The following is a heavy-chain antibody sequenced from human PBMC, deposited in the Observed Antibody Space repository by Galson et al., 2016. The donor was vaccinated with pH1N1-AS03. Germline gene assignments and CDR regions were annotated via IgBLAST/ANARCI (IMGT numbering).Heavy chain of an antibody. CDR2: INTDSGGT. Sequence: SVKVSCKASGYTFTGYYIHWVRQAPGQGLEWMAWINTDSGGTDYAQKFQGRVTMTRDASISTTYMELSSLRSDDTAVYYCVRGSPHSSSTNYAFEFWGRGTMVTVSS. CDR1: GYTFTGYY. D-gene: IGHD6-13*01. J-gene: IGHJ3*01. V-gene: IGHV1-2*02. CDR3: VRGSPHSSSTNYAFEF.